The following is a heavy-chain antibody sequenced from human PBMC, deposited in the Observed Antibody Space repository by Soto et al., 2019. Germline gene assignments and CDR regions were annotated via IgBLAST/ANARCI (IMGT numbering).Heavy chain of an antibody. CDR1: GASISSGGYY. J-gene: IGHJ4*02. Sequence: QVQLQESDPGLVKPSQTLSLSCSVSGASISSGGYYWSWIRQHPGKGLEWIGFIYYSGNTHYKPALKNRVSMSVDTSKNQFSLRVSSVTAADTAVYYCARGSGGSCCPFDYWGQGTLVTVSS. D-gene: IGHD2-15*01. CDR2: IYYSGNT. CDR3: ARGSGGSCCPFDY. V-gene: IGHV4-31*03.